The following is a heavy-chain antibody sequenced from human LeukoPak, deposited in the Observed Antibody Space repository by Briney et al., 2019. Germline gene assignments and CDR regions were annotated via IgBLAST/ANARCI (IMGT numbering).Heavy chain of an antibody. Sequence: SETLSLTCTVSGGSISSYYWSWIRQPPGKGLEWIGYIFFSGSTNYNPSLKSRVTISVDTSKNQFSLKLSSVTAADTAVYYCARAGVGPRTLFDYWGQGTLVTVSS. J-gene: IGHJ4*02. D-gene: IGHD3-10*01. CDR3: ARAGVGPRTLFDY. CDR2: IFFSGST. V-gene: IGHV4-59*01. CDR1: GGSISSYY.